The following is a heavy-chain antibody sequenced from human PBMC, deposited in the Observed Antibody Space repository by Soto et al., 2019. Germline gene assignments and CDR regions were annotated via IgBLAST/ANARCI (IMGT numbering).Heavy chain of an antibody. J-gene: IGHJ4*02. Sequence: QLQLQESGPGLVKPSEPLSLTCTVSGGSISSSGYYWGWIRQPPGKGLEWIGNIYYSGSTNYNPSLKSRVTMSVDTSKNQFSLKVSSVTAADTAVYYCARRSYYGSGSIFDYWGQGTLVTVSS. V-gene: IGHV4-39*01. CDR3: ARRSYYGSGSIFDY. CDR2: IYYSGST. D-gene: IGHD3-10*01. CDR1: GGSISSSGYY.